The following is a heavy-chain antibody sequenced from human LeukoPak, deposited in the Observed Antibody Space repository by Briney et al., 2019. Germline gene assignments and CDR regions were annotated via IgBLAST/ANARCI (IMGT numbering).Heavy chain of an antibody. CDR2: IYYSGST. J-gene: IGHJ5*02. V-gene: IGHV4-39*01. CDR1: GGSLSSSSYY. Sequence: PSETLSLTCTVSGGSLSSSSYYWGWIRQPPGKGLEWIVSIYYSGSTYYNPSLKSRVIISVDTSKNQFSLKLSSVTAADTAVYYCSRGQQWFDPWGQGTLVTVSS. CDR3: SRGQQWFDP.